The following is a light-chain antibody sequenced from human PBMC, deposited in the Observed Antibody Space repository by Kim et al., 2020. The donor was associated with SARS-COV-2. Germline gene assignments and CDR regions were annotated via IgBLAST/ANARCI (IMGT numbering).Light chain of an antibody. CDR1: SGSIAGNY. J-gene: IGLJ3*02. CDR2: EDN. Sequence: NFMLTQPHSVSASPGKTVTISCTSSSGSIAGNYVQWYQQRPGSAPTTVIYEDNQRPSGVPDRFSGSIDSSSNSASLTISGLETEDEADYHCQSYDSINHWFFGGGTQLTVL. CDR3: QSYDSINHWF. V-gene: IGLV6-57*02.